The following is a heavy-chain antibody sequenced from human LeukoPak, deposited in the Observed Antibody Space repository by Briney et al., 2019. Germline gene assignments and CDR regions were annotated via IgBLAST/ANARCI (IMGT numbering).Heavy chain of an antibody. V-gene: IGHV3-30*03. J-gene: IGHJ6*02. Sequence: PGGSLRLSCAASGFTFSSYGMHWVRQAPGKGLEWVAVISYDGSNKYYADSVKGRFTISRDNAKNSLYLQMNSLRDEDTAVYYCAREPPHYYDSSAYYTYGMDVWGQGTTVTVSS. CDR2: ISYDGSNK. D-gene: IGHD3-22*01. CDR3: AREPPHYYDSSAYYTYGMDV. CDR1: GFTFSSYG.